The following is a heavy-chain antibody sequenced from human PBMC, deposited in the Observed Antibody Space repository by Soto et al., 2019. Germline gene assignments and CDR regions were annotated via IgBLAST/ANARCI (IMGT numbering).Heavy chain of an antibody. J-gene: IGHJ4*02. CDR3: AKDESGTYGKLDY. D-gene: IGHD1-26*01. CDR2: ISSTGGRT. CDR1: GFTFSSYA. Sequence: EVHLLESGGGLVQPGGSLRLSCAASGFTFSSYAISWVRKPPGKGLEWVSLISSTGGRTYYEDSVKGRFTTPRDNSKSTLYLQMNSLRAEDTAVYYCAKDESGTYGKLDYWGQGTLVTVSS. V-gene: IGHV3-23*01.